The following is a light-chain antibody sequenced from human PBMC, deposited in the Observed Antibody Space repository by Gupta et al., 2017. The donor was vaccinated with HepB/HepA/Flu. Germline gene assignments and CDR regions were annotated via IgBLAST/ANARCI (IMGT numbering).Light chain of an antibody. Sequence: DFVMTQSPLSLPVTLGQPASISCKSSQSLVSSDGNTYLNWFQQRPGQSPRRLIYKVCNRDSGVPDRFSESGSGTEFTLRISRVEAEDVGVYYGMQGTDWRRSFGQGTKLEIK. CDR1: QSLVSSDGNTY. CDR2: KVC. V-gene: IGKV2-30*01. J-gene: IGKJ2*03. CDR3: MQGTDWRRS.